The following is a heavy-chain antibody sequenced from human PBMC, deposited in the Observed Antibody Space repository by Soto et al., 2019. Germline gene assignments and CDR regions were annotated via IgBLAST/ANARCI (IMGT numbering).Heavy chain of an antibody. CDR3: ATRGFTGQFDD. V-gene: IGHV3-30*03. CDR2: TSYDGSNK. CDR1: GFTFSTYG. J-gene: IGHJ4*02. D-gene: IGHD3-16*01. Sequence: QVQLVESGGGVVQPGRSLRVSCAASGFTFSTYGMHWVRQAPGKGLEWVAVTSYDGSNKYYTDSVKGRFTISRDNSKNALYLQMSRLRAEGTAVYYCATRGFTGQFDDWGQGTLVTVSS.